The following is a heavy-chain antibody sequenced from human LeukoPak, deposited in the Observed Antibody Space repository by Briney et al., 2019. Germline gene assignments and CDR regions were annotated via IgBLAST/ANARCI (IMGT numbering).Heavy chain of an antibody. V-gene: IGHV3-64D*06. CDR1: GFTFSSFV. Sequence: GGSLRLSCSASGFTFSSFVMHWVRQAPGKGLEYVSAISSKGHSTYYADSVKGRFTISRDHSKNRLYLQMSSLRAEDTAVYYCVGRWELRDAFDIWGQGTMVTVSS. J-gene: IGHJ3*02. D-gene: IGHD1-26*01. CDR2: ISSKGHST. CDR3: VGRWELRDAFDI.